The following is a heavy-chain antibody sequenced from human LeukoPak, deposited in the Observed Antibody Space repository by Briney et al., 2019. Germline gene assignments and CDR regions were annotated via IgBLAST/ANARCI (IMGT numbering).Heavy chain of an antibody. CDR3: ARDGYSYGYPDY. D-gene: IGHD5-18*01. CDR2: IIPIFGTA. CDR1: GGTFSSYA. Sequence: SVKVSCKASGGTFSSYAFSWVRQAPGQGLEWMGGIIPIFGTANYAQKFQGRVTITADKSTSTAYMELSSLRSEDTAVYYCARDGYSYGYPDYWGQGTLVTVSS. V-gene: IGHV1-69*06. J-gene: IGHJ4*02.